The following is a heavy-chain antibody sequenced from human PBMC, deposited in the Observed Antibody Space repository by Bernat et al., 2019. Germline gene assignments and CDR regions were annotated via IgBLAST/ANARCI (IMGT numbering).Heavy chain of an antibody. CDR1: GFTFSSYS. Sequence: EVQLVESGGGLVKPGGSLRLSCAASGFTFSSYSMNWVRQAPGKGLEWVSSISSSSSYIYYADSVKGRFTISRDNAKNSLYLQMNSLRAEDTAVYYCARQLVLSGYFDYWGQGTLVTVSS. CDR3: ARQLVLSGYFDY. CDR2: ISSSSSYI. J-gene: IGHJ4*02. V-gene: IGHV3-21*01. D-gene: IGHD6-13*01.